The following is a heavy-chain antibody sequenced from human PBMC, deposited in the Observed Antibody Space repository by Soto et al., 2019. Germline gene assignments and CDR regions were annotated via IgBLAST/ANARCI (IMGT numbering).Heavy chain of an antibody. J-gene: IGHJ6*02. V-gene: IGHV1-69*13. Sequence: SVQVSCKASGGPFSSYAIISVRQAPGLRLEWMGGIIPIFGTANYSQKFQGRVTITADESTSTAYMELSSLRSEDTAVYYCAGGALNYYYYGMDVWGQGTTVTVSS. CDR3: AGGALNYYYYGMDV. CDR2: IIPIFGTA. CDR1: GGPFSSYA. D-gene: IGHD3-16*01.